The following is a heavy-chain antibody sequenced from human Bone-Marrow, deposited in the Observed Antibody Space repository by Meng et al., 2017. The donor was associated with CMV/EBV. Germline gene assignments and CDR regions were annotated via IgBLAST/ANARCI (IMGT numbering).Heavy chain of an antibody. J-gene: IGHJ4*02. CDR2: ISYDGSNK. V-gene: IGHV3-30-3*01. Sequence: GGSLRLSCAASGFTLSSYAMHWVRQAPGKGLEWVAVISYDGSNKYYADSVKGRFTISRDNSKNTLYLEMNSLRAEDTAVYYCARGESSDYWGQGTLVAVSS. CDR3: ARGESSDY. CDR1: GFTLSSYA.